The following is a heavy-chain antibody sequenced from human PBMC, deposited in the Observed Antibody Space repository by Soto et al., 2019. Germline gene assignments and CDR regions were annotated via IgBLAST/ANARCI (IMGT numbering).Heavy chain of an antibody. Sequence: ASVKVSCKASGGTFSSYAISWVRQAPGQGLEWMGGIIPIFGTANYAQKFQGRVTITADKSTSTAYMELSSLRSEDTAVYYCARARDTHYGDYDYHYYGMDVWGQGTTVTVSS. CDR3: ARARDTHYGDYDYHYYGMDV. V-gene: IGHV1-69*06. CDR1: GGTFSSYA. CDR2: IIPIFGTA. J-gene: IGHJ6*02. D-gene: IGHD4-17*01.